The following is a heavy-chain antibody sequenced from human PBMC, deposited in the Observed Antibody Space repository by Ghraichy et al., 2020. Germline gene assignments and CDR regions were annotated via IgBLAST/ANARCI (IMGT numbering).Heavy chain of an antibody. V-gene: IGHV4-59*01. CDR3: ARGERLGLDY. J-gene: IGHJ4*02. D-gene: IGHD4-11*01. CDR1: GGSISGFY. Sequence: QTLSLTCTVSGGSISGFYWSWIRQPPGKGLEWIGYISNTGTTTNYNPYLRSRVTISVDTSKNQLSLKLTSVTAADTAVYYCARGERLGLDYWGQGALVTVSS. CDR2: ISNTGTT.